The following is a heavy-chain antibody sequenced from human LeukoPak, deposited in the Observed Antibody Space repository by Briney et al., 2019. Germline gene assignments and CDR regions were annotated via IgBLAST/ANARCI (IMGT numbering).Heavy chain of an antibody. Sequence: PSETLSLTCTVSGVSISSSSYYWGWIRQPPGKGLEWIGSIHYSGSTNYNPSLKSRVTISVDTSKNQFSLKLSSVTAADTAVYYCARGYCSGGSCYSYYYYNYMDVWGKGTTVTVSS. D-gene: IGHD2-15*01. V-gene: IGHV4-39*07. CDR3: ARGYCSGGSCYSYYYYNYMDV. CDR1: GVSISSSSYY. J-gene: IGHJ6*03. CDR2: IHYSGST.